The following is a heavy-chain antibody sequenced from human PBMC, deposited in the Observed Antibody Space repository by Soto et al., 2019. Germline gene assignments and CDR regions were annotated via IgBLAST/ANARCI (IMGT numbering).Heavy chain of an antibody. V-gene: IGHV4-61*01. Sequence: QVQLQESGPGLVKPSETLSLTCTVSGGSVSSGTYYWSWIRQSPGKGLEWIGYIYYSGSTNYNPSLKSRVTISVDTSKNQFSLKLSSVTAADTAVYYCARRDPRMVMGYFDYWGQGTLVTVSS. J-gene: IGHJ4*02. CDR2: IYYSGST. CDR1: GGSVSSGTYY. CDR3: ARRDPRMVMGYFDY. D-gene: IGHD5-18*01.